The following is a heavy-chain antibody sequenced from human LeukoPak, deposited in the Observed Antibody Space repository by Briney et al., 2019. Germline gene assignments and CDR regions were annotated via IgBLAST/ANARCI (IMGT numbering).Heavy chain of an antibody. CDR1: GFTFSSYE. CDR3: AELGITMIGGV. V-gene: IGHV3-48*03. Sequence: GGSLRLSCAASGFTFSSYEMNWVRQAPGKGLEWVSYISSSGSTIYYADSVKGRFTIARDNAKDSLYLQMNSLRAEDTAVYYCAELGITMIGGVWGKGTTVTISS. J-gene: IGHJ6*04. CDR2: ISSSGSTI. D-gene: IGHD3-10*02.